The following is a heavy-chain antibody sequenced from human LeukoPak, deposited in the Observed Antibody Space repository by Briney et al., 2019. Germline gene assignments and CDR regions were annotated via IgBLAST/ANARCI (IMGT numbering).Heavy chain of an antibody. D-gene: IGHD1-26*01. CDR1: GFTFSSYS. CDR2: IRSSSSDI. CDR3: GELLRDY. V-gene: IGHV3-21*03. J-gene: IGHJ4*02. Sequence: VGSLRLSCAASGFTFSSYSMNWVRQAPGKGLEWVSFIRSSSSDIYYADSVKGRFTISRDNAKNSLYLQMNSLKTDDTAVYYCGELLRDYWGQGTLVTVSS.